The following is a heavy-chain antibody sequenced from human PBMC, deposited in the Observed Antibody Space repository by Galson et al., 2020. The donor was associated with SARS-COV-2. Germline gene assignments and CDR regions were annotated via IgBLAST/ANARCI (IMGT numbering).Heavy chain of an antibody. D-gene: IGHD6-13*01. J-gene: IGHJ5*02. Sequence: SETLSLTCTVSGGSISSGGYYWNWIRQLPGKGLEWIGYTYYSGSTYYNPSLESRVTISVDTSKNQFSLRLSSVTAADTAVYYCAGGYSDSPSWVDPWGQGSLVTVS. CDR3: AGGYSDSPSWVDP. CDR2: TYYSGST. CDR1: GGSISSGGYY. V-gene: IGHV4-31*03.